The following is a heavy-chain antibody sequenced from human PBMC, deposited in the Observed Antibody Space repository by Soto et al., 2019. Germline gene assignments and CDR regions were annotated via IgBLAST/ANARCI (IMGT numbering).Heavy chain of an antibody. CDR1: GFTFSSYG. CDR3: ANGDLRGVLDY. CDR2: ISYDGSNK. D-gene: IGHD3-10*01. V-gene: IGHV3-30*18. J-gene: IGHJ4*02. Sequence: QVQLVESGGGVVQPGRSLRLSCAASGFTFSSYGMHWVRQAPGKGLEWVVVISYDGSNKYYADSVKGRFTISRDNSKNTLYLQMNSLRAEDTAVYYCANGDLRGVLDYWGQGTLVTVSS.